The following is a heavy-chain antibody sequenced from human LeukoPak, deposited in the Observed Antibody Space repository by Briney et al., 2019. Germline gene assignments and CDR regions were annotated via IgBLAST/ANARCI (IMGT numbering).Heavy chain of an antibody. V-gene: IGHV4-4*07. D-gene: IGHD2-15*01. J-gene: IGHJ4*02. CDR1: GGSISGSY. CDR3: ARGFCSGGSCYLFDY. Sequence: SETLSLTCTVSGGSISGSYWSWIRQPAGKGLEWIGRIYSSGSTNYNPSLKSRVTMSVDTSKNQVSLKLNSVTAADTAVYYCARGFCSGGSCYLFDYWDQGTLVTVSS. CDR2: IYSSGST.